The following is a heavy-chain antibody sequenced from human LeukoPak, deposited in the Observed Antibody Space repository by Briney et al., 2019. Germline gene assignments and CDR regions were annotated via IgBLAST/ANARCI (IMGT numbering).Heavy chain of an antibody. CDR1: GGSFSGYY. CDR2: INHSGST. D-gene: IGHD3-22*01. V-gene: IGHV4-34*01. CDR3: ARVSGIRYYYDSSPKYYFDY. J-gene: IGHJ4*02. Sequence: SETLSLTCAVYGGSFSGYYWSWIRQPPGKGLEWIGEINHSGSTNYNPSLKSRVTISVDTSKNQFSLKLSSVTAADTAVYYYARVSGIRYYYDSSPKYYFDYWGQGTLVTVSS.